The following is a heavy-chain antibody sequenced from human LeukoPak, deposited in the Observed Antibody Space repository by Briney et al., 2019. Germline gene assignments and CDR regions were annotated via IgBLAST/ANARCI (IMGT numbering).Heavy chain of an antibody. CDR2: IKQDGSEK. J-gene: IGHJ4*02. CDR3: PRPLGRGVDY. D-gene: IGHD3-10*01. CDR1: GFTFSDYW. V-gene: IGHV3-7*01. Sequence: GGSLRLSCAASGFTFSDYWMNWVRQAPGKGLEWVANIKQDGSEKYYVDSVKGRFTISRDNAKNSLYLQMNSLRAEDTAVYYCPRPLGRGVDYWGQGTLVTVSS.